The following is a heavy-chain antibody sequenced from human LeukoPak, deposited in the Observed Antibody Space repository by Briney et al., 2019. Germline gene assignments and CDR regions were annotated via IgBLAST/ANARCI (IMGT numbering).Heavy chain of an antibody. V-gene: IGHV3-23*01. J-gene: IGHJ4*02. Sequence: PGGSLRLSCAASGFTFSNCGMTWVRQAPGKGLEWVSSISGSGGSTYYADSVKGRFTISRDNSKNTLYLQMNSLRAEDTAVYYCARAPYYYDSSGYYLFDYWGQGTLVTVSS. CDR2: ISGSGGST. CDR3: ARAPYYYDSSGYYLFDY. CDR1: GFTFSNCG. D-gene: IGHD3-22*01.